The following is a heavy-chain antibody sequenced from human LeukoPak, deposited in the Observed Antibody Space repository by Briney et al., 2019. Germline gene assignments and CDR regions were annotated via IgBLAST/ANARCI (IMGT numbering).Heavy chain of an antibody. V-gene: IGHV1-2*06. CDR2: INPNSGGT. CDR1: GYTFTGYY. Sequence: EASVKVSCKASGYTFTGYYMHWVRQAPGQGLEWMGRINPNSGGTNYAQKFQGRVTMTRDTSISTAYMELSRLRSDDTAVYYCARPPQYCSGGSCSWFDPWGQGTLVTVSS. J-gene: IGHJ5*02. CDR3: ARPPQYCSGGSCSWFDP. D-gene: IGHD2-15*01.